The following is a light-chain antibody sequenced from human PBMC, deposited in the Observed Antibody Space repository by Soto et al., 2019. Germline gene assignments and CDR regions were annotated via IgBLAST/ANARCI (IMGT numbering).Light chain of an antibody. CDR3: QQLLSYPIT. Sequence: AIRMTQSPSSLSASTGDRVTITCRASQGISSYLAWYQQKPGKAPKLLIYDASSLKSGVPSRFSGSGSGTEFTLTISSLQPDDFATYYCQQLLSYPITFGQGTRLEIK. V-gene: IGKV1-8*01. J-gene: IGKJ5*01. CDR1: QGISSY. CDR2: DAS.